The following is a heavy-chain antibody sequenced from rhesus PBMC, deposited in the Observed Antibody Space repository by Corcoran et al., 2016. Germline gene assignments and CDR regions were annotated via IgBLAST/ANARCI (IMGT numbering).Heavy chain of an antibody. D-gene: IGHD1-7*02. J-gene: IGHJ4*01. V-gene: IGHV1-111*02. CDR1: GYTFTDYY. CDR3: ATGGITGTTFDY. Sequence: EVQLVQSGAEVKKPGASVKISCKASGYTFTDYYLPWVRPAPGKGLEWRGRVDPEDGEAIHAQKFQDRVTITADTSTDTAYMELSSLRSEDTAVYYCATGGITGTTFDYWGQGVLVTVSS. CDR2: VDPEDGEA.